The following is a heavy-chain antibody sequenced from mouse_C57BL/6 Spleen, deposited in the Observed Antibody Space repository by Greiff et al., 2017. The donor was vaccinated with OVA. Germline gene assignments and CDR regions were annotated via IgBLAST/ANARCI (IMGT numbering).Heavy chain of an antibody. CDR3: VRSSTVVARTHWYFDV. CDR1: GFSFNTYA. V-gene: IGHV10-1*01. J-gene: IGHJ1*03. CDR2: IRSKSNNYAT. D-gene: IGHD1-1*01. Sequence: EVQGVESGGGLVQPKGSLKLSCAASGFSFNTYAMNWVRQAPGKGLEWVARIRSKSNNYATYYADSVKDRFTISRDDSESMLYLQMNNLKTEDTAMYYCVRSSTVVARTHWYFDVWGTGTTVTVSS.